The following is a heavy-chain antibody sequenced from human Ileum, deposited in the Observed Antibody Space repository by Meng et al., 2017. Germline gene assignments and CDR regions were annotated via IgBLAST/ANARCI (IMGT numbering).Heavy chain of an antibody. CDR3: ARDQAYHYENNGYFGSDGMDV. CDR2: INHSGST. CDR1: GGSFSAYY. Sequence: SETLSLTCAVYGGSFSAYYWTWIRQPPGKGLEWIGEINHSGSTNYNPSLKSRVTISIDTSKNQFSLKLDSVTAADTAVYYCARDQAYHYENNGYFGSDGMDVWGQGTSVTVSS. D-gene: IGHD3-22*01. J-gene: IGHJ6*02. V-gene: IGHV4-34*01.